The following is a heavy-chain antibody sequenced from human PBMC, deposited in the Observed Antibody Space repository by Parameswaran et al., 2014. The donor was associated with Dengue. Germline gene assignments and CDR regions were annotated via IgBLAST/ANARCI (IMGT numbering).Heavy chain of an antibody. Sequence: VRQMPGKGLEWIGSIYYSGSTYYNPSLKSRVTISVDTSKNQFSLKLSSVTAADTAVYYCVRQGDYSNYLNDAFDIWGQGTMVTVSS. D-gene: IGHD4-11*01. V-gene: IGHV4-39*01. CDR3: VRQGDYSNYLNDAFDI. CDR2: IYYSGST. J-gene: IGHJ3*02.